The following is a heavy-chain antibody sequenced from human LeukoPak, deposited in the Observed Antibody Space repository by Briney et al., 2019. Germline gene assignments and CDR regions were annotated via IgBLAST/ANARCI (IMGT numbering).Heavy chain of an antibody. D-gene: IGHD5-12*01. Sequence: SETLSLTCTVSGGSISGSSYYLGWIRQTPGKGLEWIGTIYYSGSTYYSPSLKSRVTISVDTSKSRFSLKLCSVTAADTAVYYCRLQLNYDYWGQGTLVTVSS. CDR2: IYYSGST. V-gene: IGHV4-39*01. CDR3: RLQLNYDY. J-gene: IGHJ4*02. CDR1: GGSISGSSYY.